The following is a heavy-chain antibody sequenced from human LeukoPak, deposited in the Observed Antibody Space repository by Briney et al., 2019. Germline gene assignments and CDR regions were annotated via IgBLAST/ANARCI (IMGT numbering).Heavy chain of an antibody. D-gene: IGHD6-19*01. CDR2: FYYTGST. J-gene: IGHJ3*02. V-gene: IGHV4-39*07. CDR1: GDSITSKTYY. Sequence: SETLSLTCSVSGDSITSKTYYWGWIRQPPGKRLEWIGSFYYTGSTYYSPSLQSRVTISVDTSKNQLSLKLSSVTAADTAVYSCAAYSSGWYNALDIWGQGTMVTVSS. CDR3: AAYSSGWYNALDI.